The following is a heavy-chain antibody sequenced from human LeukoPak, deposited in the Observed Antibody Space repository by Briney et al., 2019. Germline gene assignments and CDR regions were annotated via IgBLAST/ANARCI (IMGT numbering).Heavy chain of an antibody. Sequence: GGSLRLSCAASGFTFSNYAMNWVRQAPGKGLEWVSAISDSGVSTYYADSVKGRFTISRDNSKKKLYLQMNSLRAEDTAVYYCAKAVSSWWHFDYWGQGTLVTVSS. CDR2: ISDSGVST. V-gene: IGHV3-23*01. CDR1: GFTFSNYA. CDR3: AKAVSSWWHFDY. D-gene: IGHD6-13*01. J-gene: IGHJ4*02.